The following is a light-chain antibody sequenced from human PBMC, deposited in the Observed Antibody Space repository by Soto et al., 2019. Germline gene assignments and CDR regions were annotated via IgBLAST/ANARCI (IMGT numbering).Light chain of an antibody. CDR2: AAS. Sequence: EIVLTQSPATLSLSPGERATLSCRASQSVSSYLAWYQQKPGPAPRLLIYAASNRATGIPASFSGSASGTDFPPTISRLAHEDFAVYYRQQYGSPGTFGQGTKVDIK. CDR1: QSVSSY. V-gene: IGKV3-11*01. CDR3: QQYGSPGT. J-gene: IGKJ1*01.